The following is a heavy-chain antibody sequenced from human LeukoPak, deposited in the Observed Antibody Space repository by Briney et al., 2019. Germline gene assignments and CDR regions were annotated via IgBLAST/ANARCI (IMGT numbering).Heavy chain of an antibody. CDR1: GFTFSDYY. Sequence: PGGSLRLSCAASGFTFSDYYMSWIRQAPGKGLEWVSYISSSGSTIYYADSVKGRFTISRDNAKNSLYLQMNSLRAEDTAVYYCASFYCSGGSCYVQGAFDIWGQGTMVTVSS. D-gene: IGHD2-15*01. CDR2: ISSSGSTI. J-gene: IGHJ3*02. V-gene: IGHV3-11*01. CDR3: ASFYCSGGSCYVQGAFDI.